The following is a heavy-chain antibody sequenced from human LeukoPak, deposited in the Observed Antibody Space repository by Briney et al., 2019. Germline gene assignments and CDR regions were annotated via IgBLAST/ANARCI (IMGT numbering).Heavy chain of an antibody. V-gene: IGHV3-48*04. CDR2: ISSSSSTI. CDR3: ARDSTGVAHPNFDY. D-gene: IGHD1-1*01. Sequence: GGSLRLSCAASGFTFSSYAMSWVRQAPGKGLEWVSYISSSSSTIYYADSVKGRFTISRDNAKNSLYLQMNSLRAEDTAVYYCARDSTGVAHPNFDYWGQGTLVTVSS. J-gene: IGHJ4*02. CDR1: GFTFSSYA.